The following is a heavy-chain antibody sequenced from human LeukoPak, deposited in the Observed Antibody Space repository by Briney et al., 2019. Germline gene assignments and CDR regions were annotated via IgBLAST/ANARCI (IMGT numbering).Heavy chain of an antibody. J-gene: IGHJ4*02. CDR3: ARLYDGSAYHADHFDY. CDR2: ISSSSSYI. Sequence: GGSLRLSCAASGFTFSTYNMNWVRQAPGKGLEWVSSISSSSSYIYYADSVKGRFTISRDNAKNSLYLQMNSLRAEDTAVYYCARLYDGSAYHADHFDYWGQGTLVIVSS. CDR1: GFTFSTYN. V-gene: IGHV3-21*01. D-gene: IGHD3-22*01.